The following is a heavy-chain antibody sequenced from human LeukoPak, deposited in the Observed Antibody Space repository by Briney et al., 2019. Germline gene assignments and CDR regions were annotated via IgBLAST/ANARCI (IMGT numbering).Heavy chain of an antibody. J-gene: IGHJ4*02. CDR3: ARDQYDTWSRRGNFDS. CDR1: GFTFGKYW. V-gene: IGHV3-7*03. CDR2: IKLDGSEK. Sequence: GGSLRLSCVASGFTFGKYWMSWVRQAPGKGLEWVANIKLDGSEKNYVDSVKGRFTISRDNTKNSLYLQMNSPRVEDTAVFYCARDQYDTWSRRGNFDSWGQGTLVIVSS. D-gene: IGHD3-3*01.